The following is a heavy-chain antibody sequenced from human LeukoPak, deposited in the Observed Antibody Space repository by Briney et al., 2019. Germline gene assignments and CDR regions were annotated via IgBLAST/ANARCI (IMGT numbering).Heavy chain of an antibody. CDR2: IYYSGST. CDR1: GGSISSYY. V-gene: IGHV4-59*08. CDR3: ARHGPDCNGGSCYSLIDY. J-gene: IGHJ4*02. D-gene: IGHD2-15*01. Sequence: PSESLSLTCTVSGGSISSYYWSWIRQPPGKGLEWIGYIYYSGSTNYNPSLKSRVTISVDTSKNQFSLKLSSVTAADTAVYYCARHGPDCNGGSCYSLIDYWGQGTLVTVSS.